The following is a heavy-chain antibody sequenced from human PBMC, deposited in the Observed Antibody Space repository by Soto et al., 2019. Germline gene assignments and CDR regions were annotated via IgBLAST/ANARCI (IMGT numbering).Heavy chain of an antibody. D-gene: IGHD2-15*01. CDR1: GGAFSDYA. CDR3: ASWLRGPDIGNYYYGMDV. J-gene: IGHJ6*02. V-gene: IGHV1-69*12. Sequence: QVQLVQSGAEVKKPGSSVKVSCKASGGAFSDYAFSWVRQAPGQGLEWLGGIMPIFRAPDYAQKFQGRVTISADEFTRTDYMGMNSLRSEDTAVYYWASWLRGPDIGNYYYGMDVWGQGTTVTVS. CDR2: IMPIFRAP.